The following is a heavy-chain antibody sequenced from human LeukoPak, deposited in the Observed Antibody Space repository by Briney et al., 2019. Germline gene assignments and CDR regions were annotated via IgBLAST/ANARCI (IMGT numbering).Heavy chain of an antibody. CDR1: GFTLKNFI. J-gene: IGHJ4*02. V-gene: IGHV3-23*01. CDR3: AKEKRAD. Sequence: GGSLRLSCAASGFTLKNFIRSWVRQAPGKGLEWVSTISGGDDTTFYADSVKGRFTISRDNSRNTVFLDMNSLRADDSATYFCAKEKRADWGQGTLVTVSS. CDR2: ISGGDDTT.